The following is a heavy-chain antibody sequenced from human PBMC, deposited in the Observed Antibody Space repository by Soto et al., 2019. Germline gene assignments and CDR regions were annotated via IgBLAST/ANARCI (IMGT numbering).Heavy chain of an antibody. CDR3: AIESSSFDY. D-gene: IGHD6-6*01. CDR1: GGSISSSNW. CDR2: IYHSGST. J-gene: IGHJ4*02. V-gene: IGHV4-4*02. Sequence: QVQLQESGPGLVKPSGTLSLTCAVSGGSISSSNWWSWVRQPPGKGLEWIGEIYHSGSTNYTPSLTGRVTRSVDKSTSKYSLKLSSVTAADKAVYYCAIESSSFDYWGQGTLVTVSS.